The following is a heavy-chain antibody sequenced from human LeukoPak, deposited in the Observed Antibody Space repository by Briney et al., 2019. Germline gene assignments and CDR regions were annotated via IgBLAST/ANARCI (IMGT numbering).Heavy chain of an antibody. CDR2: IRYDGINK. CDR1: GLTFSNHG. V-gene: IGHV3-30*02. CDR3: AKDIATMRWLRPDPSVDY. J-gene: IGHJ4*02. D-gene: IGHD5-12*01. Sequence: PGGSLRLSCAASGLTFSNHGMHWVRQAPGKGLECVSFIRYDGINKYYPDSVKGRFTISRDNSKNTLYLHMNSLRAEDTAVYYCAKDIATMRWLRPDPSVDYWGQGTLVTVSS.